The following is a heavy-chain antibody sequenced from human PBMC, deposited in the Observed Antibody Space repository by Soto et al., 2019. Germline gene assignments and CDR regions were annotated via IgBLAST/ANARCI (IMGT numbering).Heavy chain of an antibody. D-gene: IGHD6-19*01. Sequence: PGESLKISCKGSGFSFTSYWIVWVRQMPGKGLEWMGLIYPGDSDARYSPSFQGQVTISADKAISTAHLQWSSLKASDPAIYYWARSSDSNGNYYYGLGVWGQGTTVTVSS. J-gene: IGHJ6*02. V-gene: IGHV5-51*01. CDR3: ARSSDSNGNYYYGLGV. CDR1: GFSFTSYW. CDR2: IYPGDSDA.